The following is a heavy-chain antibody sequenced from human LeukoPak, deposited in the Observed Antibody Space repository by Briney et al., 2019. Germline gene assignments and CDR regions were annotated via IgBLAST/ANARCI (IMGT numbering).Heavy chain of an antibody. CDR2: ISAYNGNT. J-gene: IGHJ6*03. V-gene: IGHV1-18*01. CDR3: ARVPITYYYYYMDV. D-gene: IGHD3-10*01. Sequence: GASVKVSCKASGGTFSSYAISWVRQAPGQGLEWMGWISAYNGNTNYAQKLQGRVTMTTDTSTSTAYMELRSLRSDDTAVYYCARVPITYYYYYMDVWGKGTTVTVSS. CDR1: GGTFSSYA.